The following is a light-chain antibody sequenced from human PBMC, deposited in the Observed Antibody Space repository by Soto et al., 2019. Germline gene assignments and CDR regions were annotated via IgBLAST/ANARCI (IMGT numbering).Light chain of an antibody. CDR2: LNSDGSH. CDR3: QTWGTGMLV. CDR1: SGHSRYA. V-gene: IGLV4-69*01. J-gene: IGLJ3*02. Sequence: QSVLTQSPSASASLGASVKLTCTLSSGHSRYAIAWHQQQPEKGPRYLMKLNSDGSHSKGDGIPDRFSGSSSGAERYLTFPVLQSEYEADYVCQTWGTGMLVFAGGIKVSVL.